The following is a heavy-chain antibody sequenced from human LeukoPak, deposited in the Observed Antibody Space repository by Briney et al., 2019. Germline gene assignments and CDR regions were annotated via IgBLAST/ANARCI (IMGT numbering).Heavy chain of an antibody. CDR1: GFTFSSYA. Sequence: PGRSLRLSCAASGFTFSSYAMSWVRQAPGKGLEWVSAISGSGGSTYYADSVKGRFTISRDNSKNTLYLQMNSLRAEDTAVYYCAKDLYDSSEFDYWGQGTLVTVSS. J-gene: IGHJ4*02. V-gene: IGHV3-23*01. CDR2: ISGSGGST. D-gene: IGHD3-22*01. CDR3: AKDLYDSSEFDY.